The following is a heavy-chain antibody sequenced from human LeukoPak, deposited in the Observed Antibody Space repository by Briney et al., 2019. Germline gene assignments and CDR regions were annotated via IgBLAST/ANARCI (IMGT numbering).Heavy chain of an antibody. J-gene: IGHJ4*02. CDR2: ISYDGST. D-gene: IGHD1-14*01. CDR1: GGSINSSSYY. Sequence: SETLSLTCTVSGGSINSSSYYWGWIRQPPGRRLEWLGSISYDGSTYYNPSLNSRLTISVDMSKNQFSLKLRSVTAADTAVYYCARHATALITYYFDYWGQGTLVTVSS. V-gene: IGHV4-39*01. CDR3: ARHATALITYYFDY.